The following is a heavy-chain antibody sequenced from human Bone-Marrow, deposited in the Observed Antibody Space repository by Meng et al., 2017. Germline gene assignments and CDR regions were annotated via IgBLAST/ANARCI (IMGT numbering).Heavy chain of an antibody. V-gene: IGHV1-3*01. Sequence: QVQLVPAAAEVKTPGASVKVSCKASGYSFTTSIMHWVRQAPGQRLEWMGWINAGDGNTKYSQKFQGRVTITSDTSANTAYMELSSLRSEDTAVYYCARDRMIWFGELLYNWFDPWGQGTLVTVSS. CDR3: ARDRMIWFGELLYNWFDP. CDR2: INAGDGNT. CDR1: GYSFTTSI. J-gene: IGHJ5*02. D-gene: IGHD3-10*01.